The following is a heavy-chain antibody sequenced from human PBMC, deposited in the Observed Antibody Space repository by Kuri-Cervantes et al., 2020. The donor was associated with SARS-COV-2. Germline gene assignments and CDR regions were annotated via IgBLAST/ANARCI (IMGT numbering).Heavy chain of an antibody. CDR3: ARGGFLEWLFPDNWFDP. Sequence: ESLKISCAFYGESFSGYYWNWIRQSPGKGLEWIGEVNHRGSTNYNPSLKSRVTISVDTSTNQFSLKLSSVTAADTAVYYCARGGFLEWLFPDNWFDPWGQGTLVTVSS. CDR1: GESFSGYY. V-gene: IGHV4-34*01. J-gene: IGHJ5*02. D-gene: IGHD3-3*01. CDR2: VNHRGST.